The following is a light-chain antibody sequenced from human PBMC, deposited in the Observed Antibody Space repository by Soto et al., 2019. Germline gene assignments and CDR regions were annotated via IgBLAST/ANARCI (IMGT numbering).Light chain of an antibody. CDR3: QQYDSSLFT. Sequence: EIVLTQSPGTLSLSPGERATLSCRASQSVSSSYLARYQHKPGQAPRLLIYGASSRATGIPDRFSGSGSGTDFTLTISRLEPDDFAVYYCQQYDSSLFTFGPGTKVDIK. J-gene: IGKJ3*01. CDR2: GAS. CDR1: QSVSSSY. V-gene: IGKV3-20*01.